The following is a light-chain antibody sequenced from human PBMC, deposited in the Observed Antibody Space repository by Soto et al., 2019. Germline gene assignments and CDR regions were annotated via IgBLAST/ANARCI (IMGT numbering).Light chain of an antibody. CDR1: QSVSSSY. J-gene: IGKJ5*01. CDR2: GAS. Sequence: VLTQSPGTLSLSPGERATLSCRASQSVSSSYLAWYQQKPGQAPRLLIYGASSRSTGIPDRFSGSGSGTDFTLTISRLEPEDFEVYYCQQYGSSPPITFGQGTRLEIK. V-gene: IGKV3-20*01. CDR3: QQYGSSPPIT.